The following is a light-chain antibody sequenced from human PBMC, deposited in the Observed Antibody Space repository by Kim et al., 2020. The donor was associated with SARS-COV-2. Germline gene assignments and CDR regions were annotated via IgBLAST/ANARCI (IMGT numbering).Light chain of an antibody. Sequence: SPGERATLPCRASQTVTSNYLVWYQQKPGQAPNLLIYGASIRATGIPDRFSGSGSGTDFTLTITRLEPEDFAVYYCQQFSTSSSTFGQGTRLEIK. CDR1: QTVTSNY. J-gene: IGKJ5*01. CDR2: GAS. V-gene: IGKV3-20*01. CDR3: QQFSTSSST.